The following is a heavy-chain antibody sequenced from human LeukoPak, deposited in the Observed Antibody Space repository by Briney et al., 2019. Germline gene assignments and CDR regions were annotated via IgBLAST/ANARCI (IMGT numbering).Heavy chain of an antibody. CDR1: GGSISSGGYY. CDR2: IYYSGST. Sequence: PSETLSLTCTVSGGSISSGGYYWSWIRQHPGKGLEWIGYIYYSGSTYYNPSLKSRVTISVDTSKNQFSLKLSSVTAADTAVYYCARQPVTNQPIAHDYYYYGMDVWGQGTTVTVSS. J-gene: IGHJ6*02. V-gene: IGHV4-31*03. CDR3: ARQPVTNQPIAHDYYYYGMDV. D-gene: IGHD4-4*01.